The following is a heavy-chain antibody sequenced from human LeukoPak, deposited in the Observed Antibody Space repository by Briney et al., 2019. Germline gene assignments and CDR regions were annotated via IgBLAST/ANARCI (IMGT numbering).Heavy chain of an antibody. D-gene: IGHD2/OR15-2a*01. CDR1: GFTISSNY. CDR2: IYRGGRT. J-gene: IGHJ4*02. CDR3: ARDRLSVL. V-gene: IGHV3-53*01. Sequence: PGGSLRLSCAASGFTISSNYMSWVRQAPGKGLEWVLVIYRGGRTYYAVSVKGRFTISRDNSKHMLYLQMNSLRAEDTAVYYCARDRLSVLWGQGTLVTVSS.